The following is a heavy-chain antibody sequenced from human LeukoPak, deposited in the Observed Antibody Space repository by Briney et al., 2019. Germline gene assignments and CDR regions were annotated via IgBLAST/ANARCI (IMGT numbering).Heavy chain of an antibody. CDR1: ASTFSSYS. J-gene: IGHJ4*02. Sequence: GGSLRLSCAASASTFSSYSMSWVRQAPGKGLEWVSYISSSGSTIYYADSVKGRFSVSRDNAKNSLYLQLNSLREEDTAVYYCARDGPSSGSYFADFDYWGQGTLVTVSS. CDR3: ARDGPSSGSYFADFDY. V-gene: IGHV3-48*02. D-gene: IGHD1-26*01. CDR2: ISSSGSTI.